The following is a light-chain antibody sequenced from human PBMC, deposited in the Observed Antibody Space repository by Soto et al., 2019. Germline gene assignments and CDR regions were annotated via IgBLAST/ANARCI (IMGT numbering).Light chain of an antibody. V-gene: IGLV3-21*02. Sequence: SYELTQPPSVSVAPGQTAIITCGGDNLQTKNVHWYQQRPGQAPVLVIYDDKKRPSGIPERFSGSSSGNLATLTLIRVESRDEADYYCQVWDTNSGAVFGGGTNVTVL. CDR3: QVWDTNSGAV. CDR2: DDK. J-gene: IGLJ2*01. CDR1: NLQTKN.